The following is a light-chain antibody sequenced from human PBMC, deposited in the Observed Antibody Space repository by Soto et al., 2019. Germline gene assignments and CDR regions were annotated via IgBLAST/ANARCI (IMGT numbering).Light chain of an antibody. CDR2: AAS. CDR3: QQTYNTPLT. CDR1: QSISSY. Sequence: DIQMTQSPSSLSASVGDRVTITCRASQSISSYLNWYQQKPGKAPNLLMYAASSLQSGVPSRFSGSGSGTDFTLTISSLQPEDFATYYCQQTYNTPLTFGGGTKVDIK. V-gene: IGKV1-39*01. J-gene: IGKJ4*01.